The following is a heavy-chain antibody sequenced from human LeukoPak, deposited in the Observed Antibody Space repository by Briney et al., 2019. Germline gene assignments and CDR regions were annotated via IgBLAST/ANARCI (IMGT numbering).Heavy chain of an antibody. D-gene: IGHD3-10*01. CDR3: AKDISPHGSGSYYSY. CDR1: GDSINSNNW. V-gene: IGHV4-4*02. Sequence: PSGTLSLTCAVSGDSINSNNWWSWVRQPPGKGLEWIGEIYHSGSTNYNPSLKSRVTISVDKSKNQFSLKLSSVTAADTAVYYCAKDISPHGSGSYYSYWGQGTLITVSS. CDR2: IYHSGST. J-gene: IGHJ4*02.